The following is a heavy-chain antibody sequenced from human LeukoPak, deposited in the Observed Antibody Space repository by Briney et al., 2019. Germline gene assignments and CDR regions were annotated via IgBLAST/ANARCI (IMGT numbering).Heavy chain of an antibody. CDR3: AGLKCISTTCPKRIVMDV. V-gene: IGHV4-4*07. D-gene: IGHD2-2*01. Sequence: SETLSLTCTVSGGSISSYYWSWIRQPAGKGLEWIGRIYTSGSTNYNPSLKSRVTMSVDTSKNQFSLKLSSVTAADTAVSYCAGLKCISTTCPKRIVMDVWGQGTTVNVSS. CDR1: GGSISSYY. CDR2: IYTSGST. J-gene: IGHJ6*02.